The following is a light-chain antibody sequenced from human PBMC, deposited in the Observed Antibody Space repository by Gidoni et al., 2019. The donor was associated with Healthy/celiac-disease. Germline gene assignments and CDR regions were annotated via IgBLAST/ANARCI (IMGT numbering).Light chain of an antibody. CDR3: SSYTSSSTRV. CDR1: SSDVGGYHY. Sequence: QSALTQPASVSGSPGQSITISCTGTSSDVGGYHYVSWYQHDPGKSPKLMLYEVSNRPSGVSNRFSGSKSGNTASLTISGLQAEDEADYYCSSYTSSSTRVFGGGTKLTVL. V-gene: IGLV2-14*01. J-gene: IGLJ2*01. CDR2: EVS.